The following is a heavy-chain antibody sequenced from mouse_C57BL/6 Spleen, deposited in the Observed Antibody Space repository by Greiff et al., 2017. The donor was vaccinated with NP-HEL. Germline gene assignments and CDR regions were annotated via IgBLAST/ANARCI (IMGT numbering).Heavy chain of an antibody. D-gene: IGHD2-4*01. CDR1: GYTFTSYW. CDR3: ARLGDYGFDY. Sequence: VKLQQPGAELVKPGASVKLSCKASGYTFTSYWMHWVKQRPGQGLEWIGMIHPNSGSTNYNEKFKSKATLTVDKSSSTAYMQLSSLTSEDSAVYYCARLGDYGFDYWGQGTTLTVSS. J-gene: IGHJ2*01. V-gene: IGHV1-64*01. CDR2: IHPNSGST.